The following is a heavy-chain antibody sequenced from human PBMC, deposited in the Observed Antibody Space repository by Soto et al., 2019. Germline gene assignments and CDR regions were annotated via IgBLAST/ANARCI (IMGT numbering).Heavy chain of an antibody. J-gene: IGHJ5*02. CDR1: GGSVSSGGHY. Sequence: SETLSLTCSVSGGSVSSGGHYWSWIRQPPGKGLEWIGYIYYSGSTNYNPSLKSRVTISVDTSKNQFSLKLSSVTAADTAVYYCARARDPDWFDPWGQGTLVTVSS. CDR3: ARARDPDWFDP. CDR2: IYYSGST. V-gene: IGHV4-61*08.